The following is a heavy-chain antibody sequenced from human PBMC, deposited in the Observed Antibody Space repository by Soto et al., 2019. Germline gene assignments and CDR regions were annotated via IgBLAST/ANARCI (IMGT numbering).Heavy chain of an antibody. CDR1: GGSISSYY. CDR3: ARGRFLEWLLQRYYFDY. J-gene: IGHJ4*02. V-gene: IGHV4-59*01. Sequence: PSETLSLTCTVSGGSISSYYWSWIRQPPGKGLEWIGYIYYSGSTNYNPSLKSRVTISVDTSKNQFSLKLSSVTAADTAVYYCARGRFLEWLLQRYYFDYWGQGTLVTVSS. CDR2: IYYSGST. D-gene: IGHD3-3*01.